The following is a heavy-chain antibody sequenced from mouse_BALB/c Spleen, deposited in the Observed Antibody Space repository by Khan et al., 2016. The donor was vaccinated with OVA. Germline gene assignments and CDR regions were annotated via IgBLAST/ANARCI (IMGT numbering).Heavy chain of an antibody. CDR2: ISYSGST. Sequence: VQLQQSGPGLVKPSQSLSLTCTVTGYSITSDYAWNWIRQFPGNKLEWMGYISYSGSTNYNPSLKSRISITRDTSKNQFFLQLNSVTTEDTATNYCARDGSRYNYAVDYWGQGTSGTVSS. D-gene: IGHD2-3*01. J-gene: IGHJ4*01. CDR1: GYSITSDYA. V-gene: IGHV3-2*02. CDR3: ARDGSRYNYAVDY.